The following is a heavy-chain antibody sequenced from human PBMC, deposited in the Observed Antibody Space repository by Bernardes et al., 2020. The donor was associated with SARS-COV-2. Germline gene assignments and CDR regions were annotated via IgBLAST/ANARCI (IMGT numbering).Heavy chain of an antibody. J-gene: IGHJ6*02. CDR1: GYTLTELS. CDR3: AKDRDMIVMTAHGLDV. CDR2: FDPEDGET. Sequence: ASVKVSCKVSGYTLTELSMHWVRQAPGKGLEWMGGFDPEDGETIYAQKFQGRVTMTEDTSTDTAYMELNSLRAEDTALYYCAKDRDMIVMTAHGLDVWGQGTTVTVSS. D-gene: IGHD2-21*02. V-gene: IGHV1-24*01.